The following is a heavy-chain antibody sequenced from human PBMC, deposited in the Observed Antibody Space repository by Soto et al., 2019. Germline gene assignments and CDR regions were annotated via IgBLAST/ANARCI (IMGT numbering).Heavy chain of an antibody. D-gene: IGHD2-2*03. CDR3: AKEGGYCSSTSCYGRVYY. J-gene: IGHJ4*02. V-gene: IGHV3-30*18. CDR1: GFSVSNNY. CDR2: ISYDGSNK. Sequence: GGSLRLSCVVSGFSVSNNYMSWVRQAPGKGLEWVAVISYDGSNKYYADSVKGRFTISRDNSKNTLYLQMNSLRAEDTAVYYCAKEGGYCSSTSCYGRVYYWGQGTLVTVSS.